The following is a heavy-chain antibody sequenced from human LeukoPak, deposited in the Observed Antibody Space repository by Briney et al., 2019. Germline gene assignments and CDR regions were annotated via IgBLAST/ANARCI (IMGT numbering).Heavy chain of an antibody. CDR1: GDSVSSSSAT. J-gene: IGHJ4*02. D-gene: IGHD6-13*01. CDR3: ARATSGTFDY. V-gene: IGHV6-1*01. CDR2: TYYRSKWYR. Sequence: SQTLSLTCAISGDSVSSSSATWKWIRQSPSRGLEWLGRTYYRSKWYRDYAISLKSRITIDPDTSENQFSLQLNSVTPEDTAVYYCARATSGTFDYWGQGTLVTVSS.